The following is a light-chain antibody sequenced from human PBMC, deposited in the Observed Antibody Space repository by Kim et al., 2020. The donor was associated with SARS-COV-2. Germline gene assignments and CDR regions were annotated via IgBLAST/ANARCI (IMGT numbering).Light chain of an antibody. Sequence: TVMTQSPATLSVSPGEGTTLSCRANETISTNLAWFQKKSGQAPRLLIFGASTRATDVPARFSGSGSGTEFTLTITSLQSEDVAVYYCQQDGTWPRTFGQGTKVDIK. CDR2: GAS. CDR1: ETISTN. J-gene: IGKJ1*01. V-gene: IGKV3-15*01. CDR3: QQDGTWPRT.